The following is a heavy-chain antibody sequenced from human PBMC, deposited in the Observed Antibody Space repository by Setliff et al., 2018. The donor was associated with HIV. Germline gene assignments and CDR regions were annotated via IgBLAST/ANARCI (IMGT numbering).Heavy chain of an antibody. CDR3: AVMFFYGSGSKSNFDY. V-gene: IGHV4-59*12. J-gene: IGHJ4*02. Sequence: SETLSLTCTVSDSAMDSYYWSWVRQSPGRGLEYIGYIYWTGKTDYNPSLKSRVTISLDTSGNQFSLKLNSVTVADTAIYYCAVMFFYGSGSKSNFDYWGKGTLVTVSS. D-gene: IGHD3-10*01. CDR2: IYWTGKT. CDR1: DSAMDSYY.